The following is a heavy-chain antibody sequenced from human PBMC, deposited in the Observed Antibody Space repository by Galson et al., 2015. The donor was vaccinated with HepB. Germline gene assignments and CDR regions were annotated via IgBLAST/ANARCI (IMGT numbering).Heavy chain of an antibody. D-gene: IGHD4-23*01. CDR2: VYYRGST. CDR1: GDSIRSRSYF. J-gene: IGHJ2*01. V-gene: IGHV4-39*07. Sequence: LSLTCSVSGDSIRSRSYFWGWIRQPPGKGREWIGRVYYRGSTYYNPSLQSRVTISEDTSKNQFSLRLSSVTAADTAVYYCGRAGWVVTPFDWYFDLWGRGALVTVSS. CDR3: GRAGWVVTPFDWYFDL.